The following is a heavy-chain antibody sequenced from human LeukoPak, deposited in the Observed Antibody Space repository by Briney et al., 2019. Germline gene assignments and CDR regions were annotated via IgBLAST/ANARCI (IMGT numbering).Heavy chain of an antibody. Sequence: GESLKISCKGSGYSLTSYWIGWVRQMPGKGLEWMGIIYPGDSDTRYSPSFQGQVTISADKSISTAYLQWSSLKASDTAMYYCARRTYDILTGGAFDIWGQGTMVTVSS. CDR1: GYSLTSYW. CDR3: ARRTYDILTGGAFDI. J-gene: IGHJ3*02. D-gene: IGHD3-9*01. V-gene: IGHV5-51*01. CDR2: IYPGDSDT.